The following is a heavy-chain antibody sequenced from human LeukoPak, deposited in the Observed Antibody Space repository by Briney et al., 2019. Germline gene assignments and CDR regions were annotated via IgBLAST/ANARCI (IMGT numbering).Heavy chain of an antibody. CDR2: IDSDGRGT. Sequence: GGSLRLSCAVSGFTFRSYWMHWVRQVPGKGLLWVARIDSDGRGTAYPDSVKGRFTISRDNAKNTLYLQMNSLRAEDTAVYYCARGGQGGIDIWGQGTMVIVSS. J-gene: IGHJ3*02. CDR3: ARGGQGGIDI. V-gene: IGHV3-74*01. CDR1: GFTFRSYW.